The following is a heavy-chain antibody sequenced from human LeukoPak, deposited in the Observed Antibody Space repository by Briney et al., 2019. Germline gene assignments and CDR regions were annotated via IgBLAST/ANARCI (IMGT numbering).Heavy chain of an antibody. Sequence: GASVKVSCKASGYTFTGYYMHWVRQAPGQGLEWMGRINPNSGGTNYAQKFQGRVTMTRDTSISTAYMELSRLRPDDTAVYYCARDQPGVLPFDYWGQGTLVTVSS. D-gene: IGHD3-10*01. J-gene: IGHJ4*02. CDR3: ARDQPGVLPFDY. CDR2: INPNSGGT. V-gene: IGHV1-2*06. CDR1: GYTFTGYY.